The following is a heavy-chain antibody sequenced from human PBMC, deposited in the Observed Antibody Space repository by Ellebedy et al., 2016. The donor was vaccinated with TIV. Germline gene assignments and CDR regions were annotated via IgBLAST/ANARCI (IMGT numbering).Heavy chain of an antibody. V-gene: IGHV3-23*01. CDR1: GFTFSSHA. J-gene: IGHJ4*02. CDR2: ISAIGESA. D-gene: IGHD3-22*01. CDR3: AKLDSSGYYYGRLDY. Sequence: GESLKISCAASGFTFSSHAMSWVRQAPGKGLEWVLAISAIGESAQYADSVRGRFTISRDNSKNMLYLQMSSLRADDAAVYYCAKLDSSGYYYGRLDYWGQGTLVTVSS.